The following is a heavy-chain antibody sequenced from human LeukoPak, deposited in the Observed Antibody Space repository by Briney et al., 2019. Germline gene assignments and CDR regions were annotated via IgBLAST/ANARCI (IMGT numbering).Heavy chain of an antibody. CDR2: INYSGTT. Sequence: SETLSLTCIVSGGSIGSYYWSWIRQPPGKGLEWIGYINYSGTTNYNPSLKSRVSISVDTSKNQFPLKLSSVTAADTAVYYCARGTMMVGPWGQGTQVTVSS. D-gene: IGHD3-22*01. V-gene: IGHV4-59*01. J-gene: IGHJ5*02. CDR3: ARGTMMVGP. CDR1: GGSIGSYY.